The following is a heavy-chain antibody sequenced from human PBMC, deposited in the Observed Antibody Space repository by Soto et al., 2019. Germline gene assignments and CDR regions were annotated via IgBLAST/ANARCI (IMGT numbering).Heavy chain of an antibody. CDR2: ISSSGSTI. Sequence: GGSLRLSCAASGFTFSDYYMSWIRQAPGKGLEWVSYISSSGSTIYYADSVKGRFTISRDNAKSSLYLQMNSLRAEDTAVYYCARDPYSIAVAGTGVDYWGQGTPVTVSS. CDR3: ARDPYSIAVAGTGVDY. D-gene: IGHD6-19*01. J-gene: IGHJ4*02. CDR1: GFTFSDYY. V-gene: IGHV3-11*01.